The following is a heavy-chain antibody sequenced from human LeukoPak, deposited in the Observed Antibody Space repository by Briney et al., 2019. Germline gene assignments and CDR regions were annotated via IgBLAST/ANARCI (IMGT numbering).Heavy chain of an antibody. CDR1: GGSISGSSYY. D-gene: IGHD5-12*01. Sequence: SETLSLTCTVSGGSISGSSYYWGWIRQPPGKGLEWIGSIYYSGSTYYNPSLKSRVTISVDTSKNQFSLKLSSVTAADTAVYYCARHRGYSGYYLEYFDYWGQGTLVTVSS. CDR2: IYYSGST. J-gene: IGHJ4*02. CDR3: ARHRGYSGYYLEYFDY. V-gene: IGHV4-39*01.